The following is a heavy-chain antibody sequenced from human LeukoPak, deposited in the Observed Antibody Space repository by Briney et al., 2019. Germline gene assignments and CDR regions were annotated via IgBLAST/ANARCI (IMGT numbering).Heavy chain of an antibody. D-gene: IGHD3-10*01. Sequence: PGGCLRLSCAASGFTVSINYLSWVPQAPGKGLEWGSVIYSGGGTYYADSVKGRFTISKDNSKNTVYLQMNRLRAEDTAVYYCARGSRDGSGSYYRHFDYWGQGTLVTVSS. V-gene: IGHV3-53*01. J-gene: IGHJ4*02. CDR3: ARGSRDGSGSYYRHFDY. CDR2: IYSGGGT. CDR1: GFTVSINY.